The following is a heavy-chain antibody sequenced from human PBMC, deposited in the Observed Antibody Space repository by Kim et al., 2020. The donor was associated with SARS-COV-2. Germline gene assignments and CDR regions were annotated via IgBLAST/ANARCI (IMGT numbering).Heavy chain of an antibody. CDR2: MNQDGSKK. CDR1: GFTFSSYW. CDR3: ARDVSYGRHDY. D-gene: IGHD2-8*01. J-gene: IGHJ4*02. V-gene: IGHV3-7*03. Sequence: GGSLRLSCAASGFTFSSYWMTWLRQSPGKGLEWMAIMNQDGSKKSYVDSVEGRFTISRDNAKNSLYLQMHSLRAEDTAIYYSARDVSYGRHDYWGQGTLVTVSS.